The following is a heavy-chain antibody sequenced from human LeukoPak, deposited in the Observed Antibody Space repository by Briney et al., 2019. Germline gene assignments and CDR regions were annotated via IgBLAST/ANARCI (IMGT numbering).Heavy chain of an antibody. CDR1: GGSISSYY. V-gene: IGHV4-59*08. J-gene: IGHJ3*02. D-gene: IGHD4-17*01. CDR3: ARALDYGVRYDAFDI. CDR2: IYYSGST. Sequence: SETLSLTCTVSGGSISSYYWSWIRQPPGKGLEWIGYIYYSGSTNYNPSLKSRVTISVDTSKNQFSLKLSSVTAADTAVYYCARALDYGVRYDAFDIWGQGTMVTVSS.